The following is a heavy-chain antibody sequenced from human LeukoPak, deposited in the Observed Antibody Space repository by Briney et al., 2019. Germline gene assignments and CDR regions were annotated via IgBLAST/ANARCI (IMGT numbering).Heavy chain of an antibody. Sequence: GRSLRLSCAASGFTFSSYAMHWVRQAPGKGLEWVAVISYDGSNKYYADSVKGRFTISRDNSKNTLYLQMNSLRAEDTAVYYCAKTPYYYGSGSYQYWGQGTLVTVSS. J-gene: IGHJ4*02. V-gene: IGHV3-30*18. D-gene: IGHD3-10*01. CDR1: GFTFSSYA. CDR2: ISYDGSNK. CDR3: AKTPYYYGSGSYQY.